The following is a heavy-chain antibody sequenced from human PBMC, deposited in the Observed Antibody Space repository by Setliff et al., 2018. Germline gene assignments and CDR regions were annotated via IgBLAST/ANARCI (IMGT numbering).Heavy chain of an antibody. D-gene: IGHD4-17*01. CDR2: LSASNGNR. J-gene: IGHJ3*02. CDR1: GYPFSNYG. V-gene: IGHV1-18*01. Sequence: ASVKVSCKASGYPFSNYGVSWVRQAPGQGLEWMGWLSASNGNRNNAQKFQGRVTMTTDTSTSTAYMELRSLGSDDTAVYYCARDSPTVVTHLRVFDIWGQGTRVTVSS. CDR3: ARDSPTVVTHLRVFDI.